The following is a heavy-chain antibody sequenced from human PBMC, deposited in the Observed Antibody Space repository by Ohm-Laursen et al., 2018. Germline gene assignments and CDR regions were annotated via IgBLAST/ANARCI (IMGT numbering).Heavy chain of an antibody. J-gene: IGHJ3*01. V-gene: IGHV4-39*01. CDR2: IYYSGGT. Sequence: TLSLTCSVSGGSISSSSYCWGWLRQPPGKGLEWIGNIYYSGGTYYNPSLRSRRTATVDSNKNQFPHKLSSVTATDTAVYYCARAFWNGYNDAFDVWGQGTMVTVSS. CDR3: ARAFWNGYNDAFDV. CDR1: GGSISSSSYC. D-gene: IGHD3-3*01.